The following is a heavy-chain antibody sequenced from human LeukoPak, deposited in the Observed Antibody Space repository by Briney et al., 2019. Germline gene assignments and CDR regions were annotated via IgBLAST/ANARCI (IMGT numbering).Heavy chain of an antibody. Sequence: PSETLSLTCAVYGGSFSDYYWSWIRQPPGKGLEWIGYIYYSGSTNYNPSLKSRVTISVDTSKNQFSLKLSSVTAADTAVYYCASSEWELRGMAIDYWGQGTLVTVSS. D-gene: IGHD1-26*01. CDR1: GGSFSDYY. J-gene: IGHJ4*02. CDR3: ASSEWELRGMAIDY. CDR2: IYYSGST. V-gene: IGHV4-59*01.